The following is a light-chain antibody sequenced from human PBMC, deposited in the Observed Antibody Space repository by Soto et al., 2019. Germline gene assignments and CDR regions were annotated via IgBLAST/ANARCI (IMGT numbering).Light chain of an antibody. Sequence: QSALTQPPSASGSPGQSVTISCTGTSSDVGGYNYVSWYQQHPGKAPKLMVFEVSKRPSGVPDRFSGSKSGNTAYLTVSGLQAEDEADYYCASYAGSINWVFGGGTKVTVL. V-gene: IGLV2-8*01. J-gene: IGLJ3*02. CDR3: ASYAGSINWV. CDR2: EVS. CDR1: SSDVGGYNY.